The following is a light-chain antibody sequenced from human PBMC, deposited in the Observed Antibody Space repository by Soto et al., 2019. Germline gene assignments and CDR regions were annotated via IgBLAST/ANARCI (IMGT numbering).Light chain of an antibody. Sequence: QSVLTQPRSVSGSPGQSVTISCTGTSSDVGGFNFVSWYQQHPGKAPKLIIYDVSKRPSGVPDRFSGSKSGNTASLTISGLQAEDEADYYCCSYAGSPHYVFGTGTKLTVL. J-gene: IGLJ1*01. V-gene: IGLV2-11*01. CDR3: CSYAGSPHYV. CDR2: DVS. CDR1: SSDVGGFNF.